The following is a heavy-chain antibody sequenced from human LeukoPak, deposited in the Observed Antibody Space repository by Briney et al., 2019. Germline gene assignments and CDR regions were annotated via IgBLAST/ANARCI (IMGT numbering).Heavy chain of an antibody. CDR2: ISTSGST. D-gene: IGHD5-12*01. CDR1: GGSISSNY. V-gene: IGHV4-4*07. J-gene: IGHJ4*02. Sequence: SETLSLTCTVYGGSISSNYWSWIRQLAGKGLEWIGWISTSGSTNNNPSLKSRVTMSVDTSKNQFSLKLSSVTAADTAVYYCARVQCYKVEWGQGTLVTVSS. CDR3: ARVQCYKVE.